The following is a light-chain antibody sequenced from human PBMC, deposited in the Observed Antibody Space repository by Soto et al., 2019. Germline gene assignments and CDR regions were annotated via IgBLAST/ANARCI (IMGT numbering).Light chain of an antibody. CDR3: QQYHTFPVT. CDR1: QGINNF. CDR2: GAS. V-gene: IGKV1-16*02. J-gene: IGKJ4*01. Sequence: DIQMTQSPSSLSASVGDTVTITCRASQGINNFLAGFQQKPGKAPKSLIYGASTLQSGVPSNFRGSGSDTDFTLTISSLQPEDSATYFCQQYHTFPVTFGGGPKVEIK.